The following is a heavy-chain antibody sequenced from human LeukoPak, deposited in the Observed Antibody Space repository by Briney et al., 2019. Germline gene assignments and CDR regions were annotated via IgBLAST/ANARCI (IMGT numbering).Heavy chain of an antibody. J-gene: IGHJ3*02. CDR1: GFTFSSYS. CDR2: ISSSSSYI. Sequence: GGSLRLSCAASGFTFSSYSMNWARQAPGKGLEWVSSISSSSSYIYYADSVKGRFTISRDNAKNSLYLQMNSLRAEDTAVYYCARGSGAPVDAFDIWGQGTMVTVSS. V-gene: IGHV3-21*01. D-gene: IGHD1-26*01. CDR3: ARGSGAPVDAFDI.